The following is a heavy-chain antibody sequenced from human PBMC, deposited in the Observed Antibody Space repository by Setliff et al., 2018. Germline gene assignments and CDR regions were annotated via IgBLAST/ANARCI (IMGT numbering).Heavy chain of an antibody. D-gene: IGHD3-10*01. CDR2: IYHSGST. CDR3: ARSGDYYGSGSYRLGY. Sequence: SETLSLTCTVSGGSISSSNYYWGWIRQPPGKGLEWIGSIYHSGSTNYNPSLKSRVTISVDTSKNQFSLKLSSVTAADTAVYYCARSGDYYGSGSYRLGYWGQGTLVTVSS. J-gene: IGHJ4*02. CDR1: GGSISSSNYY. V-gene: IGHV4-39*07.